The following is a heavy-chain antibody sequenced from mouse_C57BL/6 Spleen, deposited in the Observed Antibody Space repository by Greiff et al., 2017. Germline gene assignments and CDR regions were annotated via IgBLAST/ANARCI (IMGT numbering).Heavy chain of an antibody. CDR3: ARDIFYDYDGFAY. J-gene: IGHJ3*01. CDR1: GYSITSGYY. V-gene: IGHV3-6*01. Sequence: ESGPGLVKPSQSLSLTCSVTGYSITSGYYWNWIRQFPGNKLEWMGYISYDGSNNYNPSLKNRISITRDTSKNQFFLKLNSVTTEDTATYYCARDIFYDYDGFAYWGQGTLVTVSA. D-gene: IGHD2-4*01. CDR2: ISYDGSN.